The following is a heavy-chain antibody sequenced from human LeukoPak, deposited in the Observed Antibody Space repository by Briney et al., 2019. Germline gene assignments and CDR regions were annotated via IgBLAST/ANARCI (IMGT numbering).Heavy chain of an antibody. V-gene: IGHV3-21*04. CDR2: ISSSSIYI. D-gene: IGHD5-18*01. CDR1: GFTFSNYS. CDR3: ARVRTAMAYGMDV. Sequence: PGGSLRLSCAASGFTFSNYSMNWVRQAPGKGLEWVSSISSSSIYIYYADSVKGRFTISRDNSKNTLYLQMNSLRAEDTAVYYCARVRTAMAYGMDVWGQGTTVTVSS. J-gene: IGHJ6*02.